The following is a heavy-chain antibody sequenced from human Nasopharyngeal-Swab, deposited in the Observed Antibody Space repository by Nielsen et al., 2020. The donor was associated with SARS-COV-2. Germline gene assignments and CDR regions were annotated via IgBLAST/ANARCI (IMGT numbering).Heavy chain of an antibody. D-gene: IGHD3-22*01. J-gene: IGHJ4*02. Sequence: WIRPPPGKGLEWVSYIGSSGGATYYADSVKGRFTNSRDNAKKSLYLQMNRLRAEDTAVYYCARVLTGTFYYDSSGYPDYWGKGTLVTVSS. CDR3: ARVLTGTFYYDSSGYPDY. CDR2: IGSSGGAT. V-gene: IGHV3-11*01.